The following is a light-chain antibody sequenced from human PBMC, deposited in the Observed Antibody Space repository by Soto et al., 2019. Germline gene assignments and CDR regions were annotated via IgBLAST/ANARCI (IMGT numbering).Light chain of an antibody. CDR2: EAS. CDR3: QAWDSSTGV. Sequence: QSALTQPASVSGSPGQSITITCTGTSSDVETNTLVSWFQQHPGNVPKLLIYEASKRPSGVSRRFSGSQSGNTASLTISGLQAEDEAEYYCQAWDSSTGVFGTGTKVTVL. J-gene: IGLJ1*01. V-gene: IGLV2-23*01. CDR1: SSDVETNTL.